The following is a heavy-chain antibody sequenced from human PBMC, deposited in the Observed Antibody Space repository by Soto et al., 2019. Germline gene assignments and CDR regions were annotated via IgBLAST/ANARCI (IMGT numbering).Heavy chain of an antibody. CDR3: ARDTRLRDAFDI. CDR2: IWYDGSNK. J-gene: IGHJ3*02. Sequence: GGSLRLSCAASGFTFSSYGMHWVRQAPGKGLEWVAVIWYDGSNKYYADSVKGRFTIARDNSKNTLYLQMNSLRAEDTAVYYCARDTRLRDAFDIWGQGTMVTVSS. CDR1: GFTFSSYG. D-gene: IGHD2-15*01. V-gene: IGHV3-33*01.